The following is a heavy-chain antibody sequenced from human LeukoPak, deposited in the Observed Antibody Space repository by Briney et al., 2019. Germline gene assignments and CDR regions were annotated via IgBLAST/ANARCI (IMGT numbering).Heavy chain of an antibody. J-gene: IGHJ3*02. D-gene: IGHD2-2*01. CDR3: AKDVPDIVVVPAAIMNDAFDI. CDR2: ISGSGGST. CDR1: GFTFSTYA. Sequence: PGGSLRLSCAASGFTFSTYAMSWVRQAPGKGLEWVSAISGSGGSTYYADSVKGRFTISRDNSKNTLYLQMNSLRAEDTAVYYCAKDVPDIVVVPAAIMNDAFDIWGQGTMVTVSS. V-gene: IGHV3-23*01.